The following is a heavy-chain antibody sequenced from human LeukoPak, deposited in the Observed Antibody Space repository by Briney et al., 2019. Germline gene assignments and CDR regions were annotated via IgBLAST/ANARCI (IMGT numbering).Heavy chain of an antibody. Sequence: PGGSLRLSCAASGFTFSTYGMNWVRLAPGRGLEWVSSISTSSSYIYYADSVKGRFTISRDNAKNSLYLQMNSLRAEDTAVYDCAGRNYDSSGYYLSYWGQGTLVTVSS. D-gene: IGHD3-22*01. CDR3: AGRNYDSSGYYLSY. V-gene: IGHV3-21*01. CDR1: GFTFSTYG. J-gene: IGHJ4*02. CDR2: ISTSSSYI.